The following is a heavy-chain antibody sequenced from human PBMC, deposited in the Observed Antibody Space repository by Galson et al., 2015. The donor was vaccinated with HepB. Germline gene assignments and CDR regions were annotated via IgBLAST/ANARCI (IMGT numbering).Heavy chain of an antibody. CDR2: ISYDGSNK. V-gene: IGHV3-30*04. D-gene: IGHD6-13*01. CDR3: ASTLAAAGNAGPN. Sequence: SLRLSCAASGFTFSSYAMHWVRQAPGKGLEWVAVISYDGSNKYYADSVKGRFTISRDNSKNTLYLQMNSLRAEDTAVYYCASTLAAAGNAGPNWGQGTLVTVSS. J-gene: IGHJ4*02. CDR1: GFTFSSYA.